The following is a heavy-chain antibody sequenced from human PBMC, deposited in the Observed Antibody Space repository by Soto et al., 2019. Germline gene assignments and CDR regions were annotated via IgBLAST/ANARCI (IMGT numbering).Heavy chain of an antibody. CDR1: GFTFSSYA. Sequence: QVQLVESRGGVVQPGRSLRLSCAASGFTFSSYAMHWVRHAPGKGLEWVAVISYDGSNKYYADSVKGRFTISRDNSKNTLYLQMNSLRAEDTAVYYCASFGSVAPIEYWGQGTLVTVSS. V-gene: IGHV3-30-3*01. J-gene: IGHJ4*02. CDR3: ASFGSVAPIEY. CDR2: ISYDGSNK. D-gene: IGHD6-19*01.